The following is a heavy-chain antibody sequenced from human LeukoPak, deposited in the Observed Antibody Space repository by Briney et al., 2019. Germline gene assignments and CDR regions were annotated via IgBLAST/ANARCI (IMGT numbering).Heavy chain of an antibody. J-gene: IGHJ3*02. CDR1: GFTFSRYW. CDR2: INNDGSST. CDR3: ARDRDSSYRRGVFDI. Sequence: GGSLRLSCAASGFTFSRYWMHWVRQAPGKGLVWVSRINNDGSSTTYADSVKGRFTISRDNAKNTLSLQMNSLRAEDTAVYYCARDRDSSYRRGVFDIWGQGTMVTVSS. V-gene: IGHV3-74*01. D-gene: IGHD6-6*01.